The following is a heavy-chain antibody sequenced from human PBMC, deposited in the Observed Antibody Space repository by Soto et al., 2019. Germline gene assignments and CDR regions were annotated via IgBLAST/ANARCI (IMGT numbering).Heavy chain of an antibody. J-gene: IGHJ3*02. CDR2: INAGNGNT. Sequence: ASVKVSCKASGYTFTSYAMHWVRQAPGQRLEWMGWINAGNGNTKYSQKFQGRVTITRDTSASTAYMELSSLRSEDTAVYYCARHLREYSGYGAFDIWGQGTMVTVSS. CDR3: ARHLREYSGYGAFDI. V-gene: IGHV1-3*01. D-gene: IGHD5-12*01. CDR1: GYTFTSYA.